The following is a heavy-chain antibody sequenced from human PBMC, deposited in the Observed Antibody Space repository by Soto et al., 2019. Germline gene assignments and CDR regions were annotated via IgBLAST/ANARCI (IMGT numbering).Heavy chain of an antibody. J-gene: IGHJ4*02. CDR2: IWDDGSNK. CDR3: ARDYSSSCLDY. CDR1: GFTFSSYG. Sequence: QVQLVESGGGVVQPGRSLRLSCAASGFTFSSYGMHWVRQAPGKGLEWVAVIWDDGSNKYYADCVKGRFTISRDNSKNTLYLQMNSLRAEDTAVYYCARDYSSSCLDYWGQGTLVTVSS. D-gene: IGHD6-13*01. V-gene: IGHV3-33*01.